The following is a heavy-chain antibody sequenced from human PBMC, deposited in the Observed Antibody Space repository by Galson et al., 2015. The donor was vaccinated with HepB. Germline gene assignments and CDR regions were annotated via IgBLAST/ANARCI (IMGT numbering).Heavy chain of an antibody. CDR3: ARNRPYCSSTSCYKGGYYYYYYMDV. Sequence: LSLTCAVYGGSFSGYYWSWIRQPPGKGLEWIGEINHSGSTNYNPSLKSRVTISVDTSKNQFSLKLSSVTAADTAVYYCARNRPYCSSTSCYKGGYYYYYYMDVWGKGTTVTVSS. V-gene: IGHV4-34*01. CDR1: GGSFSGYY. CDR2: INHSGST. D-gene: IGHD2-2*02. J-gene: IGHJ6*03.